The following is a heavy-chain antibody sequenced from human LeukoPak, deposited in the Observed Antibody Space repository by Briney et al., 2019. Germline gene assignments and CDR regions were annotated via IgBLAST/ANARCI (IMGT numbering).Heavy chain of an antibody. CDR2: ISAYNGNT. D-gene: IGHD2-2*01. CDR1: GYTFTSYG. CDR3: ARGKQGSSSGRCYYYYGMDV. V-gene: IGHV1-18*01. J-gene: IGHJ6*02. Sequence: ASVTVSCKASGYTFTSYGISWVRQAPGQGLEWMGWISAYNGNTNYAQKLQGRVTMTTDTSTSTAYMELRSLRSDDTAVYYCARGKQGSSSGRCYYYYGMDVWGQGTTVTVSS.